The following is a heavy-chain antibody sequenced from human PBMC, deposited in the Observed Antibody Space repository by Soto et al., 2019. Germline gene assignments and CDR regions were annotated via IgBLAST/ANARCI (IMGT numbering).Heavy chain of an antibody. CDR3: ARESEDLTSNFDY. V-gene: IGHV3-21*06. CDR1: GFTFNRYS. Sequence: EVQLVESGGGLVKPGGSLRLSCEASGFTFNRYSMNWVRQAPGKGLEWVSSISSTTNYIYYGDTMKGRFTISRDNAKNSLYLEMNSLRAEDTAVYYCARESEDLTSNFDYWGQGTLVTVSS. CDR2: ISSTTNYI. J-gene: IGHJ4*02.